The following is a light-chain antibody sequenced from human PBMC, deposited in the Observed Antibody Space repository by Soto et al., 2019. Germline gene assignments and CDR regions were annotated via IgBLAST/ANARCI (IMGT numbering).Light chain of an antibody. Sequence: QSVLTQPPSVSAAPGQEVTISCSGSSSKVGTTFVCWYQQVPGTAPKLLIYENDKRPSGIPDRFSGSKSGTSAALAITGLQPGDEADYYCGTWDSSLNGGVFGGGTKLTVL. CDR2: END. J-gene: IGLJ3*02. CDR1: SSKVGTTF. V-gene: IGLV1-51*02. CDR3: GTWDSSLNGGV.